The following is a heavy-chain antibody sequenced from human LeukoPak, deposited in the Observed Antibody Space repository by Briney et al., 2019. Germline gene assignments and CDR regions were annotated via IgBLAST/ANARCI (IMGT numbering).Heavy chain of an antibody. V-gene: IGHV3-30-3*01. D-gene: IGHD2-21*02. CDR3: ARDLWVVVTAHRLGY. J-gene: IGHJ4*02. Sequence: GGSLRLSCAASGFTFSGYAMHWVRQAPGKGLEWVAVISYDGSNKYYADSVKGRFTISRDNSKNTLYLQMNSLRAEDTAVYYCARDLWVVVTAHRLGYWGQGTLVTVSS. CDR2: ISYDGSNK. CDR1: GFTFSGYA.